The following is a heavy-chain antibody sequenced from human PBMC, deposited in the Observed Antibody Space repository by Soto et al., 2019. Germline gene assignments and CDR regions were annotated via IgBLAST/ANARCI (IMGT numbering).Heavy chain of an antibody. CDR1: GGSFSGYY. Sequence: ETLSLTCAVYGGSFSGYYWSWIRQPPGKGLEWIGEINHSGSTNYNPSLKSRVTISVDTSKNQFSLKLSSLTAADTAVYYCAREAVVYETEDYAGYGMDVWGQGTTVTVSS. V-gene: IGHV4-34*01. CDR3: AREAVVYETEDYAGYGMDV. J-gene: IGHJ6*02. D-gene: IGHD2-8*02. CDR2: INHSGST.